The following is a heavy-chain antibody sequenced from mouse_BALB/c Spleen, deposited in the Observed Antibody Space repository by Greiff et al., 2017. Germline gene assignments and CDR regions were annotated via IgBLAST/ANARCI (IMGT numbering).Heavy chain of an antibody. CDR2: ISYSGST. V-gene: IGHV3-2*02. J-gene: IGHJ3*01. D-gene: IGHD1-2*01. Sequence: EVKLMESGPGLVKPSQSLSLTCTVTGYSITSDYAWNWIRQFPGNKLEWMGYISYSGSTSYNPSLKSRISITRDTSKNQFFLQLNSVTTEDTATYYCAGDTTASGRFAYWGQGTLVTVSA. CDR1: GYSITSDYA. CDR3: AGDTTASGRFAY.